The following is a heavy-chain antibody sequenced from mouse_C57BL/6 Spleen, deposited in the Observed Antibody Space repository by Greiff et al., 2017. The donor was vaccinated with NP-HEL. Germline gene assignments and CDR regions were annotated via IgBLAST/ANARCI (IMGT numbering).Heavy chain of an antibody. V-gene: IGHV1-59*01. CDR3: ALYGSGGCAY. CDR1: GYTFTSYW. CDR2: IDPSDSYT. J-gene: IGHJ3*01. Sequence: QVQLQQPGAELVRPGTSVKLSCKASGYTFTSYWMHWVKQRPGQGLEWIGVIDPSDSYTNYNQKFKGKATLTVDTSSSTAYMQLSSLTSEDSAVYYCALYGSGGCAYWGQGTLVTVSA. D-gene: IGHD1-1*01.